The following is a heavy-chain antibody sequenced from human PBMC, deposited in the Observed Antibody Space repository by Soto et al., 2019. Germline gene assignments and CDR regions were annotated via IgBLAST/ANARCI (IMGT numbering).Heavy chain of an antibody. CDR1: GFTFSSYG. D-gene: IGHD3-22*01. V-gene: IGHV3-30*18. CDR2: ISYDGSNK. CDR3: AKIESRFYYDSTGYYPFDY. Sequence: GGSLRLSCAASGFTFSSYGMHWVRQAPGKGLEWVAVISYDGSNKYYADPVKGRFTISRDNPKNTVYLQMNSLRAEDTAVYYCAKIESRFYYDSTGYYPFDYWGQGTLVTVSS. J-gene: IGHJ4*02.